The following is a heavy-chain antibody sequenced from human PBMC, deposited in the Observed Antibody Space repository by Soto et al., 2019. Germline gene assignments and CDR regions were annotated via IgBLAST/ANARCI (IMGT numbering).Heavy chain of an antibody. CDR1: GFTVSSNY. J-gene: IGHJ6*02. D-gene: IGHD5-12*01. CDR2: IYSGGST. Sequence: GGSLRLSCAASGFTVSSNYMSWVRQAPGKGLEWVSVIYSGGSTYYADSVKGRFTISRHNSKNTLYLQTNSLRAEDTAVYYCARDLGRDGYNYYYYGMDFWGQGTTVTVSS. CDR3: ARDLGRDGYNYYYYGMDF. V-gene: IGHV3-53*04.